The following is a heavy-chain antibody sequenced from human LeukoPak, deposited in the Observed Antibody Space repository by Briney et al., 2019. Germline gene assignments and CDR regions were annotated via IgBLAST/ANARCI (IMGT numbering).Heavy chain of an antibody. CDR2: IYPGDSDS. CDR3: ARPHLRRDGYNYGPDY. J-gene: IGHJ4*02. D-gene: IGHD5-24*01. CDR1: GSSFTSYW. V-gene: IGHV5-51*01. Sequence: GESLQIPCKGSGSSFTSYWIGWVRQMPGKGLEWMGIIYPGDSDSKYSPPFQGQVTISAEKSISTAYLQWSSLKASDTAMYYFARPHLRRDGYNYGPDYWGQGTLVTVSS.